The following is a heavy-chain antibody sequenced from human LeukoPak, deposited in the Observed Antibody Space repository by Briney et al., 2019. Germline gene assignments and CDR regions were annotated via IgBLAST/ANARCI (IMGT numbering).Heavy chain of an antibody. CDR1: GYSFTTYW. CDR2: IYPGDSDT. J-gene: IGHJ4*02. Sequence: GESLKISCKGSGYSFTTYWIGWVRQMPGKGLEWMGIIYPGDSDTRYSPSFQGQVTISADKSISTAHLLWSSLKASDTAMYYCARQGTVAGRPFDYWGQGTLVTVSS. V-gene: IGHV5-51*01. D-gene: IGHD6-19*01. CDR3: ARQGTVAGRPFDY.